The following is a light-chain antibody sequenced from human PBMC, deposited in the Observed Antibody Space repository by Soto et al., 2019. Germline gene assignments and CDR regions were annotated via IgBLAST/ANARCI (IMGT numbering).Light chain of an antibody. CDR2: RAS. CDR3: HQYENGPQT. Sequence: EIVMTQSPATLSVSPGERATLSCRARQSISSNLAWYQQKLGQAPRLLIYRASTRATGIPDRFSGSGSGTEFTLNISSLQSEDFALYYCHQYENGPQTFGQGTKVEI. CDR1: QSISSN. J-gene: IGKJ1*01. V-gene: IGKV3-15*01.